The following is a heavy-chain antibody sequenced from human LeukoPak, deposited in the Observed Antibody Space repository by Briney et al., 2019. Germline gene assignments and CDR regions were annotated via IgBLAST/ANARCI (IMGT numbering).Heavy chain of an antibody. CDR2: IIPIFGTA. V-gene: IGHV1-69*13. CDR3: ATGYCSGGSCYSVY. D-gene: IGHD2-15*01. J-gene: IGHJ4*02. CDR1: GGTFSSYA. Sequence: SVKASCKASGGTFSSYAISWVRQAPGQGLEWMGGIIPIFGTANYAQKFQGRVTITADESTSTAYMELSSLRSEDTAVYYCATGYCSGGSCYSVYWGQGTLVTVSS.